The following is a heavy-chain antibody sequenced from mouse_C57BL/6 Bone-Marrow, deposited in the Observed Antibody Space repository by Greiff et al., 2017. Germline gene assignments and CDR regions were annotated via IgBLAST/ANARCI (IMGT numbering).Heavy chain of an antibody. CDR3: TREGGDGYYAMDY. J-gene: IGHJ4*01. CDR2: ISSGGDYI. V-gene: IGHV5-9-1*02. D-gene: IGHD2-3*01. CDR1: GFTFSSYA. Sequence: DVQLVESGEGLVKPGGSLKLSCAASGFTFSSYAMSWVRQTPEKRLEWVAYISSGGDYIEYAEPVKGRFTISRDNDRNTLYLQMSSRKSEDTAMYYCTREGGDGYYAMDYWGQGTSVTVSS.